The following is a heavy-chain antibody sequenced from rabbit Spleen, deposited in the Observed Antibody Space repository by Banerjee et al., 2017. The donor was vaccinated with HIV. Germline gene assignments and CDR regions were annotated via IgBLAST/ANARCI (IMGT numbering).Heavy chain of an antibody. V-gene: IGHV1S40*01. J-gene: IGHJ6*01. D-gene: IGHD8-1*01. CDR3: ARDTGSSFSSYGMDL. CDR1: GFSFNSGYD. CDR2: IGAGSSGST. Sequence: QSLEESGGDLVKPGASLTLTCTASGFSFNSGYDMCWVRQAPGKGLEWIACIGAGSSGSTYSATWAKGRFTISKTSSTTVTLQMTSLTAADTATYFCARDTGSSFSSYGMDLWGPGTLVTV.